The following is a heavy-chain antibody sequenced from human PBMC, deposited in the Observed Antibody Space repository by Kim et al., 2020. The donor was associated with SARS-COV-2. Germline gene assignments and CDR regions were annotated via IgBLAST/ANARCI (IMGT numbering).Heavy chain of an antibody. CDR2: INHSGGS. CDR1: GGSFSGYY. Sequence: SETLSLTCAVYGGSFSGYYWSWIRQPPGKGLEWIGEINHSGGSNYNPSPTSRRTISIDTSKNQISLKLRAVTAADTAVYYCSRGRIAAAGSRTSVWFDPWGQGTLVSVSS. CDR3: SRGRIAAAGSRTSVWFDP. D-gene: IGHD6-13*01. J-gene: IGHJ5*02. V-gene: IGHV4-34*01.